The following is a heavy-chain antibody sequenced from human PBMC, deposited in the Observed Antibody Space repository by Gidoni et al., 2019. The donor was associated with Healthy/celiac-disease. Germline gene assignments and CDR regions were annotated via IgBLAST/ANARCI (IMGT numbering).Heavy chain of an antibody. V-gene: IGHV3-23*01. CDR2: ISGSGGST. J-gene: IGHJ2*01. Sequence: EVQLLESGGGLVQPGGSLRLSCAASGFTFSSYAMSWVRQAPGKGLEWVSAISGSGGSTYYADSVKGRFTISRDNSKNTLYLQMNSLRAEDTAVYYCAKPPDYGGKTKFLLYFDLWGRGTLVTVSS. CDR3: AKPPDYGGKTKFLLYFDL. D-gene: IGHD4-17*01. CDR1: GFTFSSYA.